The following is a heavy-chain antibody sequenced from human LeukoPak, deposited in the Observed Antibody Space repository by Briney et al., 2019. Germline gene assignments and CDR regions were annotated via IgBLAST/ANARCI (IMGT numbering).Heavy chain of an antibody. Sequence: SETLSLTCTVSGGSISSYYWSWIRQPPGKGLEWIGYIYYSGSTNYNPSLKSRVTISVDTSKNQFSLKLSSVTAADTAVYYCARLGLGELSEPNWFDPWGQGTLVTVSS. V-gene: IGHV4-59*08. CDR3: ARLGLGELSEPNWFDP. J-gene: IGHJ5*02. CDR2: IYYSGST. D-gene: IGHD3-10*01. CDR1: GGSISSYY.